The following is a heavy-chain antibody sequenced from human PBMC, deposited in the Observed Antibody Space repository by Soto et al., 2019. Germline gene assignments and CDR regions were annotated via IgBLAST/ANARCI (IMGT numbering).Heavy chain of an antibody. J-gene: IGHJ3*02. V-gene: IGHV3-13*04. D-gene: IGHD2-21*01. CDR2: IGTAGDT. Sequence: PGGSLRLSCAASGFTFSSYDMHWVRQATGKGLEWVSAIGTAGDTYYPGSVKGRFTISRENAKNSLYLQMNSLRAGDTAVYYCARGDISRAFDIWGQGTMVTVSS. CDR3: ARGDISRAFDI. CDR1: GFTFSSYD.